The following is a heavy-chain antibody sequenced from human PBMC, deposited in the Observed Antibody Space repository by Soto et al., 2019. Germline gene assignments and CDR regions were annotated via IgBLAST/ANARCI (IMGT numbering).Heavy chain of an antibody. V-gene: IGHV4-34*01. Sequence: SETLSLTCAIYGGSFSGYYWSWLRQPPGKGLEWIGEINHSGSTNYNPSLKSRVTISADTSKNQFSLKLSSVTAADTAVYYCATLTKYDILTGFYPCWGQGTLVTVS. CDR1: GGSFSGYY. CDR2: INHSGST. D-gene: IGHD3-9*01. J-gene: IGHJ4*02. CDR3: ATLTKYDILTGFYPC.